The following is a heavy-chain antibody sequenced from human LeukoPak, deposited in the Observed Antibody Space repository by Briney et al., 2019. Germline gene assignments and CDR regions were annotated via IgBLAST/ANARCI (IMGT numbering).Heavy chain of an antibody. CDR2: NSSVAHTP. CDR1: GFTSSSNA. J-gene: IGHJ5*02. Sequence: RGSLRLSCVSSGFTSSSNAMSWVRPAPEEGREWGSTNSSVAHTPDSEDSVKGRFTISRDNSKHTLYLQMNSLRAEETAVYYCAQGDYGGNSGRNWFDPWGQGALVTVSS. CDR3: AQGDYGGNSGRNWFDP. D-gene: IGHD4-23*01. V-gene: IGHV3-23*02.